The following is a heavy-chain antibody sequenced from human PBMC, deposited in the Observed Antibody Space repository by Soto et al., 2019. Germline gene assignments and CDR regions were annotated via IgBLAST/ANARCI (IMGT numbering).Heavy chain of an antibody. D-gene: IGHD3-9*01. V-gene: IGHV4-59*08. J-gene: IGHJ6*03. CDR3: ARLGGYYDILTGYYNVHGYYYIDV. CDR1: GGSISSYY. Sequence: PSETLSLTCTVSGGSISSYYWSWIRQPPGKGLEWIGYIYYSGSTNYNPSLKSRVTISVDTSKNQFSLKLSSVTAADTAVYYCARLGGYYDILTGYYNVHGYYYIDVRAKRTTVTGSS. CDR2: IYYSGST.